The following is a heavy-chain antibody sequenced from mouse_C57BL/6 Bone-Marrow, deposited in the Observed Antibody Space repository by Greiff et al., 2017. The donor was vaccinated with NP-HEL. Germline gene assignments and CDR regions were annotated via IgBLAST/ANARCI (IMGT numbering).Heavy chain of an antibody. CDR3: AREAY. CDR2: IYPGDGDT. J-gene: IGHJ3*01. Sequence: QVQLQQSGAELVKPGASVKISCKASGYAFSSYWMNWVQQRPGKGLEWIGQIYPGDGDTNYNGKFKDTASLTADKSSSTAYMQLSSLTSEDSAVYFCAREAYWGQGTLVTVSA. CDR1: GYAFSSYW. V-gene: IGHV1-80*01.